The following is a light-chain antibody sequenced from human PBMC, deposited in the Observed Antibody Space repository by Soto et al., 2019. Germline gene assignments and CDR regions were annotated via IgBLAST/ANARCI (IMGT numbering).Light chain of an antibody. CDR2: DAS. V-gene: IGKV3-11*01. Sequence: EIVLTQSPATLSLSPGDRATLSCRASQSVGGDLAWYQQKPGQAPRLLIYDASIRANGIPARFSGSGSGTDFTLTINSLEREDFVVYYCQQRRNWPPLTFGGGTKVE. CDR1: QSVGGD. CDR3: QQRRNWPPLT. J-gene: IGKJ4*01.